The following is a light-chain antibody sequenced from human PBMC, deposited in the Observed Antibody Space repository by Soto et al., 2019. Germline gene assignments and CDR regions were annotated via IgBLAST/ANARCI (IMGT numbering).Light chain of an antibody. CDR1: QSVSSNY. CDR3: QQYGTSPFT. V-gene: IGKV3-20*01. Sequence: EIVLTQSPGTLSLSPGDRATLSCRANQSVSSNYLAWYQQQSGQAPRLLIYRASSRATGIPDRISGSGSGQDISLSVSSLEPEDFAVYFCQQYGTSPFTFGPGTKVDI. CDR2: RAS. J-gene: IGKJ3*01.